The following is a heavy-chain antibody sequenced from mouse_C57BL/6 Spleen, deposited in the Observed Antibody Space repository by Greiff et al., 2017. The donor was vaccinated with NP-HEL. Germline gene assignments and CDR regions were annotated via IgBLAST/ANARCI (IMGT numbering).Heavy chain of an antibody. J-gene: IGHJ2*01. CDR1: CYSFTGYF. CDR3: ARNDGSSPYYFDY. CDR2: INPYNGDT. Sequence: VQLQQSGPELVKPGDSVKISCKASCYSFTGYFMNWVMQSHGKSLEWIGRINPYNGDTFYNQKFKGKATLTVDKSSSTAHMELRSLTSEDSAVYYCARNDGSSPYYFDYWGQGTTLTVSS. V-gene: IGHV1-20*01. D-gene: IGHD1-1*01.